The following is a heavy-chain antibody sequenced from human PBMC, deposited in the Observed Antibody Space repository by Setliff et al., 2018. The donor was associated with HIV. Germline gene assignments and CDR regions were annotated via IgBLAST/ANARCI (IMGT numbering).Heavy chain of an antibody. Sequence: PSETLSLTCTVSGGSISSYYWSWIRQPPGKGLEWIGYIYTSGSVNYNPSLKSRVTISVDTSKNQFSLKLGSVTAADTAMYYCARRIDNSGSLPAKNWFDTWGQGRLVTVSS. D-gene: IGHD3-10*01. CDR1: GGSISSYY. CDR3: ARRIDNSGSLPAKNWFDT. CDR2: IYTSGSV. J-gene: IGHJ5*02. V-gene: IGHV4-4*09.